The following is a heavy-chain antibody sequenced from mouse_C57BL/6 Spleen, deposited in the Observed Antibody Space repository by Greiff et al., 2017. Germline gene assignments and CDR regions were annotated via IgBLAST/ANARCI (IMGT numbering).Heavy chain of an antibody. V-gene: IGHV14-3*01. CDR3: ARAPYYSNPLDAMDY. CDR2: IDPANGNT. CDR1: GFNIKNTY. Sequence: EVQLQESVAELVRPGASVKLSCTASGFNIKNTYMHWVKQRPEQGLEWIGRIDPANGNTKYAPKFQGKATITADTSSNTAYLQLSSLTSEDTAIYYCARAPYYSNPLDAMDYWGQGTSVTVSS. J-gene: IGHJ4*01. D-gene: IGHD2-5*01.